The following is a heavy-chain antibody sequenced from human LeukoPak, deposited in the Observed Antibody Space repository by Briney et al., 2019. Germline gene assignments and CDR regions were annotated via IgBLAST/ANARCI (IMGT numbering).Heavy chain of an antibody. D-gene: IGHD2/OR15-2a*01. CDR2: MNPNSGNT. CDR3: ARDNSGPFTVGLGDAFDI. CDR1: GYTFTSYD. Sequence: ASVKVSCKASGYTFTSYDINWVRQATGQGLEWMGWMNPNSGNTGYAQKFQGRVTITRNTSISTAYMELSSLRSEDTAVYYCARDNSGPFTVGLGDAFDIWGQGTMVTVSS. V-gene: IGHV1-8*03. J-gene: IGHJ3*02.